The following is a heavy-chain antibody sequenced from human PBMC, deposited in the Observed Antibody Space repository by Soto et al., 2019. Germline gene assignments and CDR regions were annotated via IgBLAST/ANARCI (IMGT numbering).Heavy chain of an antibody. CDR1: GGTFSSYT. CDR3: SRGGGYCSGGSCPYYYYYYMDV. Sequence: QVQLVQSGAEVKKPGSSVKVSCKASGGTFSSYTISWVRQAPGQGLEWMGRIIPILGIANYAQKFQGRVTMTADKSTSTAYMKLSSLRSEDTAVYYCSRGGGYCSGGSCPYYYYYYMDVWGKGTPVTVSS. J-gene: IGHJ6*03. CDR2: IIPILGIA. V-gene: IGHV1-69*02. D-gene: IGHD2-15*01.